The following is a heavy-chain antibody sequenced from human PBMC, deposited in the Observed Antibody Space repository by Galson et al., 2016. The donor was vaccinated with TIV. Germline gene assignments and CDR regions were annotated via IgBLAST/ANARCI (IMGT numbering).Heavy chain of an antibody. J-gene: IGHJ4*02. Sequence: CKAPGSIFSSYTIFWVRQAPGQGLEWMGRIIPIIGMTNYAQKFQGRVTITADTSTNTAYMELGSLRSEDTAIYYCARAGVGAARDGGDYWGQGTLVTVSS. CDR1: GSIFSSYT. V-gene: IGHV1-69*02. CDR2: IIPIIGMT. D-gene: IGHD6-6*01. CDR3: ARAGVGAARDGGDY.